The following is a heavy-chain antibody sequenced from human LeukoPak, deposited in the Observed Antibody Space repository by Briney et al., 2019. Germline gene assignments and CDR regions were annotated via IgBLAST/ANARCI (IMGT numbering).Heavy chain of an antibody. CDR2: IYHSGST. Sequence: TSETLSLTCAVSGGSISSGGYSWSWIRQPPGKGLEWIGYIYHSGSTYYNPSLKSRVTISVDRSKNQFSLKLSSVTAADTAVYYCARGGAMVRGVINHFDYWGQGTLVTVSS. V-gene: IGHV4-30-2*01. CDR3: ARGGAMVRGVINHFDY. CDR1: GGSISSGGYS. D-gene: IGHD3-10*01. J-gene: IGHJ4*02.